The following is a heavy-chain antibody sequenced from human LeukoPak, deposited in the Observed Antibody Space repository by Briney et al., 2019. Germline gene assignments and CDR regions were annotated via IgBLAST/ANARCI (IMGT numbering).Heavy chain of an antibody. CDR3: AREAQRNAFDI. V-gene: IGHV3-72*01. CDR2: TRNKANSYTT. Sequence: GGSLRLSCAASGFTFSDHYMDWVRQAPGKGLEWVGRTRNKANSYTTEYAASVKGRFTISRDDSKNSLYLQMNSLKTEDTAVYYCAREAQRNAFDIWGQGTMVTVSS. CDR1: GFTFSDHY. J-gene: IGHJ3*02.